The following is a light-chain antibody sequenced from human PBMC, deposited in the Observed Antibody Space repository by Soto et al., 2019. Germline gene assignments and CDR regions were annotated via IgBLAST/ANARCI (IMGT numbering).Light chain of an antibody. CDR2: RAS. CDR3: QHYGSTVIT. Sequence: NVLTQSPDTLSLSPGERATRSCRAGQNIVNNYLAWYQQKLAQAPKLLMYRASTRASGTADRFSGSASGTACTLTISRLEPEDSAVYSWQHYGSTVITFGQGTRLE. V-gene: IGKV3-20*01. CDR1: QNIVNNY. J-gene: IGKJ5*01.